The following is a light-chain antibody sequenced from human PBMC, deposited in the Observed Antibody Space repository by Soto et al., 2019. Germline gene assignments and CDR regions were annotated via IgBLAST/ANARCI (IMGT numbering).Light chain of an antibody. CDR1: QSISSW. CDR2: DAS. V-gene: IGKV1-5*01. J-gene: IGKJ1*01. Sequence: DIQMTQSPSTLSASVGDRVTITCRASQSISSWLAWYQRKPGKAPKLLIYDASSLESGVPSRFSGSGSGTEFTLTISSLQPYDFATYYCQQYNSYPVTFGQGTKVEIK. CDR3: QQYNSYPVT.